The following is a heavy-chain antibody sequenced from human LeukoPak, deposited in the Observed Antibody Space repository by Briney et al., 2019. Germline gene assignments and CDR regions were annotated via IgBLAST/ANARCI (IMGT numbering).Heavy chain of an antibody. J-gene: IGHJ4*02. V-gene: IGHV4-34*01. Sequence: SETLSLTCAVYGGSFNGYYWSWIRQSPGKGLEWLGYVHDSAGTIYNPSLKSRVTISVGTSKTQFSLKVTSVTTADTAVYYCAKGRKDFDTNLGPFDSWGQGILVTVSS. CDR1: GGSFNGYY. D-gene: IGHD3-9*01. CDR3: AKGRKDFDTNLGPFDS. CDR2: VHDSAGT.